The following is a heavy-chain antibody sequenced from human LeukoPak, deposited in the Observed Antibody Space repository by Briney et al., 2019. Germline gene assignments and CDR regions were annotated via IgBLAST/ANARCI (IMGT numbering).Heavy chain of an antibody. Sequence: PGGSLRLSCAASGFTFSNYGMHWVRQAPGKGLEWVAFIRYDGSNKHYADSVKGRFTISRDNSKSTLYLQMNSLRPEDTAVYYCANGPHYNILTGYYKVRSHLDYWGQGTLVTVSS. D-gene: IGHD3-9*01. CDR1: GFTFSNYG. J-gene: IGHJ4*02. CDR3: ANGPHYNILTGYYKVRSHLDY. CDR2: IRYDGSNK. V-gene: IGHV3-30*02.